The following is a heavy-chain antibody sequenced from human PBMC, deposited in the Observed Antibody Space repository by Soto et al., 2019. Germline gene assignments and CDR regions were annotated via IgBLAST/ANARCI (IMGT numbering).Heavy chain of an antibody. D-gene: IGHD2-8*01. V-gene: IGHV1-2*04. CDR3: ARGDSTDCSNGVCSFFYNHDMDV. Sequence: QVQLVQSGAEVKKPGASVKVSCKASGYSFTDYHIHWVRQAPGQELEWLGRINPKSGGTSTSQKFQGWVTMTTDTSISTASMELTRLTSDDTAIYYCARGDSTDCSNGVCSFFYNHDMDVWGQGTTVTVSS. CDR1: GYSFTDYH. CDR2: INPKSGGT. J-gene: IGHJ6*02.